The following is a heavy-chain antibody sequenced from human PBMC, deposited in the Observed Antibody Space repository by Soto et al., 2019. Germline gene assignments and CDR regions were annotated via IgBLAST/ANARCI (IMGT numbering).Heavy chain of an antibody. D-gene: IGHD6-19*01. J-gene: IGHJ3*02. Sequence: TGGSLRLSCAASGFTFSSYAMHWVCQAPGKGLEWVAVISYDGSNKYYADSVKGRFTISRDNSKNTLYLQMNSLRAEDTAVYYCARDGQLAVAGLFFDIWGQGTMVTVSS. CDR2: ISYDGSNK. CDR1: GFTFSSYA. V-gene: IGHV3-30-3*01. CDR3: ARDGQLAVAGLFFDI.